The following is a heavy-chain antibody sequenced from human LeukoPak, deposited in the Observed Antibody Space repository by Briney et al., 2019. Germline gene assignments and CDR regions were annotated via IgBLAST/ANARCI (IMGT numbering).Heavy chain of an antibody. Sequence: GGSLRLSCAASGFIFSDYAMHWVRQAPGEGLERVAVISYDGSKEYYADSVKGRFTISRDNSKNTVYLQMSSLRADDTAVYYCGGGLWEQRLDYWGQGALVTVSS. CDR3: GGGLWEQRLDY. V-gene: IGHV3-30*15. CDR2: ISYDGSKE. J-gene: IGHJ4*01. CDR1: GFIFSDYA. D-gene: IGHD1/OR15-1a*01.